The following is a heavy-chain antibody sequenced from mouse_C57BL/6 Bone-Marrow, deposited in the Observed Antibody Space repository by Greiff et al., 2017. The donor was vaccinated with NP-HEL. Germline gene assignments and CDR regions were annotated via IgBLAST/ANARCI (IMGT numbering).Heavy chain of an antibody. Sequence: VQLQQSGPGLVQPSQSLSITCTVSGFSLTSYGVPWVRQSPGKGLAWLVVICSGGSTAYNAAFISRLSISKDNSKSQVFFKMNSLQADDTAIYYCARANFDYWGQGTTLTVSS. J-gene: IGHJ2*01. CDR2: ICSGGST. V-gene: IGHV2-2*01. CDR1: GFSLTSYG. CDR3: ARANFDY.